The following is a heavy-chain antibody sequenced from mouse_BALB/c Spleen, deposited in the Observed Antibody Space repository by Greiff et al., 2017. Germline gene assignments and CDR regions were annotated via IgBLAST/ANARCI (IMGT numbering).Heavy chain of an antibody. V-gene: IGHV1S56*01. D-gene: IGHD2-1*01. J-gene: IGHJ1*01. Sequence: QVQLQQSGPELVKPGALVKISCKASGYTFTSYDINWVQQRPGQGLEWIGWIYPGDGSTKYNEKFKGKATLTADKSSSTAYMQLSSLTSENSAVYVCASRMRGNPWYFDVWGAGTTVTVSS. CDR1: GYTFTSYD. CDR3: ASRMRGNPWYFDV. CDR2: IYPGDGST.